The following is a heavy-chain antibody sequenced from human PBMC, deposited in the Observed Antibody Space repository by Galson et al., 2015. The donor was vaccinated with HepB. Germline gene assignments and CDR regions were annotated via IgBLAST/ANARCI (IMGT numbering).Heavy chain of an antibody. CDR3: ARTYYDFWSGYLFTH. D-gene: IGHD3-3*01. V-gene: IGHV2-70*01. CDR2: IDWDDDK. J-gene: IGHJ4*02. Sequence: PALVKPTQTLTLTCTFSGFSLSTSGMCVSWIRQPPGKALEWLALIDWDDDKYYSTSLKTRLTISKDTSKNQVVLTMTNMEPVDTATYYCARTYYDFWSGYLFTHWGQGTLVTVSS. CDR1: GFSLSTSGMC.